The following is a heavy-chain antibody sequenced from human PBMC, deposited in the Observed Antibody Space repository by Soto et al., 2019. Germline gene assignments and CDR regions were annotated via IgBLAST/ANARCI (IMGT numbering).Heavy chain of an antibody. CDR1: GFTVSSNY. CDR2: IYSGGST. CDR3: ARVTPTRRHSSSIVPMDV. Sequence: GGSLRLSCAASGFTVSSNYMSWVRQAPGKGLEWVSVIYSGGSTYYADSVKGRFTISRHNSKNTLYLQMNSLRAEDTAVYYCARVTPTRRHSSSIVPMDVWGKGTTVTVSS. V-gene: IGHV3-53*04. D-gene: IGHD6-6*01. J-gene: IGHJ6*03.